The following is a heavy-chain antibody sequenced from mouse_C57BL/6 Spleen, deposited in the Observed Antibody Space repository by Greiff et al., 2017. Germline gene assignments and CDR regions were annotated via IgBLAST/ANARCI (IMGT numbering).Heavy chain of an antibody. Sequence: EVQVVESGGGLVKPGGSLKLSCAASGFTFSDYGMHWVRQAPEKGLEWVAYISSGSSTIYYADTVKGRFTISRDNAKNTLFLQMTSLRSEDTAMYYCARTHYYGSRGYAMDYWGQGTSVTVSS. CDR1: GFTFSDYG. J-gene: IGHJ4*01. D-gene: IGHD1-1*01. CDR2: ISSGSSTI. CDR3: ARTHYYGSRGYAMDY. V-gene: IGHV5-17*01.